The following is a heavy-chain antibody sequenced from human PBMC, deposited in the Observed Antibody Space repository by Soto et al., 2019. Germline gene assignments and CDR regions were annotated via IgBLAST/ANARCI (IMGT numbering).Heavy chain of an antibody. V-gene: IGHV4-59*08. J-gene: IGHJ4*02. CDR1: GGSFSGYY. CDR3: ARRYGSAIDY. D-gene: IGHD1-26*01. Sequence: ETLSLTCAVYGGSFSGYYWSWIRQPPGKGLEWIGYIYYSGSTNCNPSLKSRVTISVDTSKNQFSLKLSSVTAADTAVYYCARRYGSAIDYWGQGTLVTVSS. CDR2: IYYSGST.